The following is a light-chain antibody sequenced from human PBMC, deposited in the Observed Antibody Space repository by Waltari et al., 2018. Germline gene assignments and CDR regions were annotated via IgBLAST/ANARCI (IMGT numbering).Light chain of an antibody. J-gene: IGKJ2*01. Sequence: AIQMTQSPSSLSASVGDRVTITCRASQGIGNDLGWYQQKPGKAPKLLIYAASSLQSGVPSRFCGSASGTDFTLTISSLQPEDFATYYCLQDYTYPYTFGQGTKLEIK. V-gene: IGKV1-6*01. CDR3: LQDYTYPYT. CDR1: QGIGND. CDR2: AAS.